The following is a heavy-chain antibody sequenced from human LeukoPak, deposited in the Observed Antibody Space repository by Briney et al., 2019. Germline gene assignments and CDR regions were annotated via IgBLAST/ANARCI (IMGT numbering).Heavy chain of an antibody. CDR3: ARGPSGTGTTVY. CDR1: RHTFTGYS. Sequence: ASVRVSCKASRHTFTGYSVHWVRQAPGQALEWMGRINPNNGGSDYAQKFQGRVTMTRDTSITTAYMDLSRLTSDDTAVYYCARGPSGTGTTVYWGQGTLVTVSS. V-gene: IGHV1-2*06. CDR2: INPNNGGS. J-gene: IGHJ4*02. D-gene: IGHD1-7*01.